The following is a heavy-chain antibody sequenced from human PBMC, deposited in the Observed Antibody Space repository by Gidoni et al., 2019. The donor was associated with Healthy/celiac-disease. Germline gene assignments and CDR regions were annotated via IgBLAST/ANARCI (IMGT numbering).Heavy chain of an antibody. CDR2: IYHSGST. Sequence: QVQLQESGPGLAKPSETRSLTCPVSGYSISSGYYWGWLRQPPGKGREWIGSIYHSGSTYYNPSRESRVTISVDTSKSQCSLKLSSVTAADTAGYYCAREDVVVSAGYDYWGQGTLVTVSS. J-gene: IGHJ4*02. CDR3: AREDVVVSAGYDY. D-gene: IGHD2-2*01. CDR1: GYSISSGYY. V-gene: IGHV4-38-2*02.